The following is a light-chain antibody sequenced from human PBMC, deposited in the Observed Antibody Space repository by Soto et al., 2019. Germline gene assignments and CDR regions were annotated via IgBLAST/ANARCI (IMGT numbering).Light chain of an antibody. CDR3: MQGTYWWT. V-gene: IGKV2-30*01. Sequence: DVVLTQSPLSLPVTLGQPASISCMSNQSLVSTDGHTYLNWFQQRPGLSPRRLIHEVSNRDSGGPERFSGSGSDTDFTLKISRVEAEDVAIYFCMQGTYWWTFGQGTKVEIK. CDR2: EVS. J-gene: IGKJ1*01. CDR1: QSLVSTDGHTY.